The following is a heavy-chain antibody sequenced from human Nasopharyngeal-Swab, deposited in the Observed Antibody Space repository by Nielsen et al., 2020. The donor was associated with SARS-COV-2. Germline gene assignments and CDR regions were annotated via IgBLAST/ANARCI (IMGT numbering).Heavy chain of an antibody. CDR3: ARDNGSGSLPHYGMDV. D-gene: IGHD3-10*01. V-gene: IGHV3-20*01. CDR1: GFTFDDYG. J-gene: IGHJ6*02. Sequence: GGSLRLSCAASGFTFDDYGMSWVRQAPGKGLEWVSGINWNGGSTGYADSVKGRFTISRDNAKNSLYLQMNSLRAEDTALYHCARDNGSGSLPHYGMDVWGQGNTVTVSS. CDR2: INWNGGST.